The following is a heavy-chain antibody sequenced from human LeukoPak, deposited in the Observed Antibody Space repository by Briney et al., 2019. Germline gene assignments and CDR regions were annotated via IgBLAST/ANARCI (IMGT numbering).Heavy chain of an antibody. J-gene: IGHJ6*04. CDR3: AELGITMIGGV. CDR1: GFTYSSYE. Sequence: GSLRLSCAASGFTYSSYETNWVRQAPGKGLEWVSYISSSGSTIYYADYVKGRFTISRDNAKHSLYLQMNSLRAEDTAVYYCAELGITMIGGVWGKGSTVTISS. D-gene: IGHD3-10*02. V-gene: IGHV3-48*03. CDR2: ISSSGSTI.